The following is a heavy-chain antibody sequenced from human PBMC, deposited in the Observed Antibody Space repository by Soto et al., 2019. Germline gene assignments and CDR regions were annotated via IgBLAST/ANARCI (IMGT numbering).Heavy chain of an antibody. CDR2: IKEDGSEK. D-gene: IGHD1-26*01. CDR3: AREGYSGRHYGMDV. J-gene: IGHJ6*02. Sequence: GGSLRLSCAAAGFIFSTQRMSWVRQAPGKGLEWVANIKEDGSEKYYVDSVKGRFTIARDNAKNSLYLQMSSLRAEDTAVYYCAREGYSGRHYGMDVWGQGTTVTV. CDR1: GFIFSTQR. V-gene: IGHV3-7*03.